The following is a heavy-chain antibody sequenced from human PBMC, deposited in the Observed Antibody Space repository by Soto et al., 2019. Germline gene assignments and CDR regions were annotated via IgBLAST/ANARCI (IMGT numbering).Heavy chain of an antibody. D-gene: IGHD2-15*01. CDR2: IIPMLGIT. V-gene: IGHV1-69*02. Sequence: QVQLVQSGAEAKKPGSSVKVSCKASGDTFSSYTIAWVRQAPGQGLEWMGRIIPMLGITNYAQKFKGRVTMTADKSTYTAYMELNSLRSEDTAVYYCARGLVIATTPHNWFDPWGQGTLVTVSS. J-gene: IGHJ5*02. CDR1: GDTFSSYT. CDR3: ARGLVIATTPHNWFDP.